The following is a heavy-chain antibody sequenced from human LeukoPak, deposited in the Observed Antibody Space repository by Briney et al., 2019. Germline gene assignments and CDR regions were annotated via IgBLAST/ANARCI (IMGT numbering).Heavy chain of an antibody. CDR2: IDPNRGGT. Sequence: ASVKVSCKASGYTFNNYGISWVRQAPGQGLEWMGWIDPNRGGTRYAQNFQGRVTMTRDTSISTAYMELSRLRSDDTAVYYCAKTLDYGDYVGLEYFQHWGQGTLVTVSS. V-gene: IGHV1-2*02. D-gene: IGHD4-17*01. CDR3: AKTLDYGDYVGLEYFQH. J-gene: IGHJ1*01. CDR1: GYTFNNYG.